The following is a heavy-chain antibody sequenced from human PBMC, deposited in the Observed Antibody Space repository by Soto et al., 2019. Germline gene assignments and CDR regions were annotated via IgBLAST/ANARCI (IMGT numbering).Heavy chain of an antibody. D-gene: IGHD5-12*01. CDR3: ARVGGQIVATSVLLDWFDP. V-gene: IGHV4-61*01. J-gene: IGHJ5*02. CDR2: IYYSGST. Sequence: SETLSLTCAVYGGSINDDTYYWGWIRLPPGKGLEWIGYIYYSGSTNYNPSLKSRVTISVDTSKNQFSLKLSSVTAADTAVYYCARVGGQIVATSVLLDWFDPWGQGTLVTVPQ. CDR1: GGSINDDTYY.